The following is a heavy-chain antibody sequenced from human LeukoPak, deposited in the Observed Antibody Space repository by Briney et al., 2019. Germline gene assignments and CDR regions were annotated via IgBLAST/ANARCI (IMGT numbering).Heavy chain of an antibody. V-gene: IGHV3-7*01. Sequence: GGSLTLTCSASGFTFSNYWMIWVRQAPGKGLEWVANIKEDGSEKNYVNSVKGRFTISRDNAKNTLYLQMNSLRAEDTAEYYCARPVPAAMNDWFDPWGQGTLVTVSS. D-gene: IGHD2-2*01. CDR3: ARPVPAAMNDWFDP. CDR1: GFTFSNYW. CDR2: IKEDGSEK. J-gene: IGHJ5*02.